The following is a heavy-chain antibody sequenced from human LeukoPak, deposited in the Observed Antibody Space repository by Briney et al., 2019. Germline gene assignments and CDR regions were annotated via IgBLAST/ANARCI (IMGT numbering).Heavy chain of an antibody. CDR3: AREVWYQLPKSLGRYNWFDP. CDR2: INHSGST. J-gene: IGHJ5*02. Sequence: SETLSLTCAVYGGSFSGYYWSWIRQPPGKGLEWIGEINHSGSTNYNPSLKSRVTISVDTSKNQFSLKLSSVTAADTAVYYRAREVWYQLPKSLGRYNWFDPWGQGTLVTVSS. CDR1: GGSFSGYY. V-gene: IGHV4-34*01. D-gene: IGHD2-2*01.